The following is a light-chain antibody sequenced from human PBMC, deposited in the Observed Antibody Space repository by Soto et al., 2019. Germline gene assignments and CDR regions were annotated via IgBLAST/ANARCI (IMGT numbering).Light chain of an antibody. J-gene: IGLJ2*01. CDR1: SSNIESNT. CDR3: AAWDDSLDDVV. V-gene: IGLV1-44*01. Sequence: QSVLTQPPSASGTPGQRVTISCSGSSSNIESNTVTWYQQLPGTAPKLVIYRNNQRPSGVPARFSGSKSGTSASLAISGLRSEDDGDYYCAAWDDSLDDVVFGGGTKVTVL. CDR2: RNN.